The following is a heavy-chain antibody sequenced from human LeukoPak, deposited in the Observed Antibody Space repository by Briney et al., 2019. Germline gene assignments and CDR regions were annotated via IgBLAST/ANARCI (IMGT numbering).Heavy chain of an antibody. D-gene: IGHD3-22*01. J-gene: IGHJ4*02. V-gene: IGHV1-2*02. Sequence: ASVKVSCKAPGYTFTGYYMHWVRQAPGQGLEWMGWINPNSGGTNYAQKFQGRVTMTRDTSISTAYMELSRLRSDDTAVYYCARTTKYYYDSSGYYRHQSPFDYWGQGTLVTVSS. CDR3: ARTTKYYYDSSGYYRHQSPFDY. CDR2: INPNSGGT. CDR1: GYTFTGYY.